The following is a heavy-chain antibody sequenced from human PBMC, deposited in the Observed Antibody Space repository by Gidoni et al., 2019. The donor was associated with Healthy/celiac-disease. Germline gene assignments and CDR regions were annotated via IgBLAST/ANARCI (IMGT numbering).Heavy chain of an antibody. D-gene: IGHD6-19*01. V-gene: IGHV3-30*02. Sequence: GRFTISRDNSKNTLYLQMNSLRAEDTAVYYCAKFASWAGGSGWWVENDFDYWGQGTLVTVSS. J-gene: IGHJ4*02. CDR3: AKFASWAGGSGWWVENDFDY.